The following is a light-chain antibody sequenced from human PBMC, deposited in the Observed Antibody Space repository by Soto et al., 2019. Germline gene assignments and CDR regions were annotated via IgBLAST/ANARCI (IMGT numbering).Light chain of an antibody. CDR3: AAWDDNRNAYV. J-gene: IGLJ1*01. Sequence: QSVLTQPPSVSEAPRQRVTISCSGSSSNIGNNAVNWYQQFPGQAPKIVIYYDDLLTSGVSDRFSGSKSGISASLAISDLQSDDEDDYYCAAWDDNRNAYVFGPGTKLTVL. CDR2: YDD. CDR1: SSNIGNNA. V-gene: IGLV1-36*01.